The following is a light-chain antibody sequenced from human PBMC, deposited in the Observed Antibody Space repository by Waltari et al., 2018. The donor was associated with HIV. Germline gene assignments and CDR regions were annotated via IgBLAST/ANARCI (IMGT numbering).Light chain of an antibody. CDR1: QSVSNY. J-gene: IGKJ5*01. Sequence: EIVLTQSPATLSLSPGETATLSCMASQSVSNYLAWYQQKPGQAPRLLIYDASNRATDIPARFSGSGSGTDFTLAISSLEPEDFAVYYCQQRSRWPITFGQGTRLEIK. CDR3: QQRSRWPIT. V-gene: IGKV3-11*01. CDR2: DAS.